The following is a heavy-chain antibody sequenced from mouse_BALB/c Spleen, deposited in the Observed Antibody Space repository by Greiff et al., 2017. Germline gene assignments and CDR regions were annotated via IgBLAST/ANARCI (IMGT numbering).Heavy chain of an antibody. CDR3: ARSGGYDLFAY. Sequence: EVQGVESGPGLVKPSQSLSLTCTVTGYSITSDYAWNWIRQFPGNKLEWMGNISYSGSTSYNPSPTSRISITRDTSKNQFFLQLNSVTTEDTATYYCARSGGYDLFAYWGQGTLVTVSA. V-gene: IGHV3-2*02. CDR1: GYSITSDYA. CDR2: ISYSGST. J-gene: IGHJ3*01. D-gene: IGHD2-2*01.